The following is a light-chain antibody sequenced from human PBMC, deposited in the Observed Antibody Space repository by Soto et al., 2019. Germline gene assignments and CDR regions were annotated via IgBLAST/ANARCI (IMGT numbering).Light chain of an antibody. CDR1: QSVSSY. J-gene: IGKJ3*01. Sequence: EIVLTQSPATLSLSPGERATLACRASQSVSSYLAWYQQKPGQAPRLLIYDASNRATGIPARFSCSGSGTAFTLTISRLEPEDFAVYYCQQRSNWLFTFGPGTKVDIK. V-gene: IGKV3-11*01. CDR3: QQRSNWLFT. CDR2: DAS.